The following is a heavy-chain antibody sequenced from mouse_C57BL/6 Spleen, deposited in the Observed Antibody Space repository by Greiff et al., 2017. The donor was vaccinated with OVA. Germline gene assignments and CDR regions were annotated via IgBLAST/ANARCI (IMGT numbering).Heavy chain of an antibody. D-gene: IGHD1-1*01. V-gene: IGHV5-6*01. J-gene: IGHJ1*03. CDR1: GFTFSSYG. Sequence: EVQLQESGGDLVKPGGSLKLSCAASGFTFSSYGMSWVRQTPDKRLEWVATISSGGSYTYYPDSVKGRFTISRDNAKNTLYLQMSSLKSEDTAMYYCARHYYGSSYGWYFDVWGTGTTVTVSS. CDR2: ISSGGSYT. CDR3: ARHYYGSSYGWYFDV.